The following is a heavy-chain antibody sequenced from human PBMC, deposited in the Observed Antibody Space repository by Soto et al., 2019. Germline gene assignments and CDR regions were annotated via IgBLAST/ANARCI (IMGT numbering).Heavy chain of an antibody. D-gene: IGHD3-16*02. CDR2: ISSSSSYI. CDR3: ARDNPPREDYVWGSYRYQDY. V-gene: IGHV3-21*01. Sequence: GGSLRLSCAASGFTFSSYSMNWVRQAPGKGLEWVSSISSSSSYIYYADSVKGRFTISRDNAKNSLYLQMNSLRAEDTAVYYCARDNPPREDYVWGSYRYQDYWGQGTLVTVSS. CDR1: GFTFSSYS. J-gene: IGHJ4*02.